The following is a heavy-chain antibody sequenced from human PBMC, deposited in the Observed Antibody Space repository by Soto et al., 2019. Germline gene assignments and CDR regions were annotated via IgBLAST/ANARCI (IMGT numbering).Heavy chain of an antibody. V-gene: IGHV4-34*01. J-gene: IGHJ4*02. D-gene: IGHD6-19*01. Sequence: SETLSLTCAVYGASLSDNYCNWLRQPPGKGLEWIGEINHSGNTNYNPSLRSRVTISIDTSKNQLSLNLRSVSAADTAVYYCAKGRGSGWAWYFDNWGQGTLVTVSS. CDR3: AKGRGSGWAWYFDN. CDR1: GASLSDNY. CDR2: INHSGNT.